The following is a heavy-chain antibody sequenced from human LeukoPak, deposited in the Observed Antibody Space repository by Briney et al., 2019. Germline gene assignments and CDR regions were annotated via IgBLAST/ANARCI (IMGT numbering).Heavy chain of an antibody. CDR1: GFTFTNYW. V-gene: IGHV3-7*01. D-gene: IGHD6-6*01. J-gene: IGHJ4*02. CDR2: IKQDGSEK. Sequence: GGSLRLSCAASGFTFTNYWMSWVRQAPGKGLEWVANIKQDGSEKYYVDSVEGRFTISRDNAKNSLSLQMNSLRGEDTAVYYCVSALGSSCADYWGQGTLVPSPQ. CDR3: VSALGSSCADY.